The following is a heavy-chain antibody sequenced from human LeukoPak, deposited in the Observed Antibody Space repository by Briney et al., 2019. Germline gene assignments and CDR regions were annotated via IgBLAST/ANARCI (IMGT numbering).Heavy chain of an antibody. Sequence: VASVVSCKASGYTFTNFDINWVRQATGQGLEWMGWMNPKTGNTGSAQKLQGRVTITANTSISTAYMELSSLRSEDTAVYYCVRIDYSNAFDIWGQGTMVTVSS. J-gene: IGHJ3*02. CDR1: GYTFTNFD. V-gene: IGHV1-8*01. D-gene: IGHD4-11*01. CDR3: VRIDYSNAFDI. CDR2: MNPKTGNT.